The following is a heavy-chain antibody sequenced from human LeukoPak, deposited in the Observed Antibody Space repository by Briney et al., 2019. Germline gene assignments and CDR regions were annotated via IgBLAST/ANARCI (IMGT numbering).Heavy chain of an antibody. CDR2: IYPSGST. Sequence: SETLSLTCTVSGGSISGYYWSWIRQPAGKGPEWIGRIYPSGSTNYNPSLTSRVTMSVDTSKNQFSLKLRSVTAEDTAVYYCAKASWVSNADAVLWGQGTLVTVSS. V-gene: IGHV4-4*07. D-gene: IGHD1-1*01. J-gene: IGHJ4*02. CDR1: GGSISGYY. CDR3: AKASWVSNADAVL.